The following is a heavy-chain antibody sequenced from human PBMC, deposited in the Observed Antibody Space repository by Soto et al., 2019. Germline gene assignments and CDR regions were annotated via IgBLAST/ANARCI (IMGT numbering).Heavy chain of an antibody. J-gene: IGHJ4*02. D-gene: IGHD7-27*01. CDR3: TRANWYSEY. CDR1: GVSISNHY. Sequence: QVQLQESGPGLVKPSETLSLTCTVSGVSISNHYWSWIRQPPGKGLEWIGYIYYNGNTNYNPPLKSRVNMSVDTSKNQISLKLSSVTAADTAVYYCTRANWYSEYWGQGTLVTVSS. V-gene: IGHV4-59*11. CDR2: IYYNGNT.